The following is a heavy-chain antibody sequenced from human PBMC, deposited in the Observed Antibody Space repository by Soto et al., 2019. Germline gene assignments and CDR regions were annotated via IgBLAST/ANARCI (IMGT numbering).Heavy chain of an antibody. CDR2: IYYSGST. J-gene: IGHJ4*02. Sequence: SDTLSLTCTVSGGSISSYYWSWIRQPPGKGLEWIGYIYYSGSTNYNPSLKSRVTISVDTSKNQFSLKLSSVTAADTAVYYCARTRGDILTGYYLYWGQGTLVTVSS. CDR1: GGSISSYY. CDR3: ARTRGDILTGYYLY. V-gene: IGHV4-59*08. D-gene: IGHD3-9*01.